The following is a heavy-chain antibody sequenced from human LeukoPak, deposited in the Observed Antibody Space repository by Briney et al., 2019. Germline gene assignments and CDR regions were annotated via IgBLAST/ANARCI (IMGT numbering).Heavy chain of an antibody. J-gene: IGHJ5*02. CDR3: ARVGTNSGYDSGFDP. D-gene: IGHD5-12*01. CDR2: IYYSGST. CDR1: GGSISSSSYY. V-gene: IGHV4-39*01. Sequence: SETLSLTCTVSGGSISSSSYYWGWIRQPPGKGLEWIGSIYYSGSTYYNPSLKSRVTISVDTSKNQFSLKLSSVTAADTAVYYCARVGTNSGYDSGFDPWGQGTLVTVSS.